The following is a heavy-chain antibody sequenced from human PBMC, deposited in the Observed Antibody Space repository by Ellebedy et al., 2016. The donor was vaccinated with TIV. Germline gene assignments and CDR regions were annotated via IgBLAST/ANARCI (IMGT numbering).Heavy chain of an antibody. CDR2: INPNSGGT. D-gene: IGHD3-22*01. J-gene: IGHJ6*02. CDR1: GYTFTGYY. Sequence: AASVKVSCKASGYTFTGYYIHWLRQAPGQGLEWMGWINPNSGGTNYAQKFQGRVTMTRDTSISTAYMELSRLRSDDTAVYYCARPIEVDCVFGMDVWGQGTTVTVSS. CDR3: ARPIEVDCVFGMDV. V-gene: IGHV1-2*02.